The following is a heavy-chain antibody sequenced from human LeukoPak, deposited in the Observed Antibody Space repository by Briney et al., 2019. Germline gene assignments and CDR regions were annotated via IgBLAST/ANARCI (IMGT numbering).Heavy chain of an antibody. CDR1: GFTFSTYN. J-gene: IGHJ4*02. D-gene: IGHD6-13*01. CDR3: TTGSPWVFDY. CDR2: ISSSGSDT. Sequence: SGGSLRLSCAASGFTFSTYNMNWVRQAPGKGLEWVSSISSSGSDTYYADSVKGRFTVSRDNAKNSLHLQMNSLRAEDTAVYYCTTGSPWVFDYWGQGTLVTVSS. V-gene: IGHV3-21*01.